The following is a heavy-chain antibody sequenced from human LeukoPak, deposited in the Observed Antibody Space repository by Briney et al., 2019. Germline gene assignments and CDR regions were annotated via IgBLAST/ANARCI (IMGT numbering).Heavy chain of an antibody. CDR2: IYYSGTT. CDR1: GYSISSGYY. V-gene: IGHV4-38-2*02. J-gene: IGHJ5*02. CDR3: AKGAGGFSYYNWFDP. Sequence: SETLSLTCTVSGYSISSGYYWGWLRQPPGKWLEWIGSIYYSGTTHYNPSLESRVTISVDTSKNQFSLKLASVTAADTAIYYCAKGAGGFSYYNWFDPWGQGILVTVSS. D-gene: IGHD5-18*01.